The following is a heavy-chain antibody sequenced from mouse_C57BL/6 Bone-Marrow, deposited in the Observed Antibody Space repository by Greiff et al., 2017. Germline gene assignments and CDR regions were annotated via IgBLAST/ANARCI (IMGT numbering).Heavy chain of an antibody. CDR1: GFTFSDYY. CDR2: ISNGGGST. V-gene: IGHV5-12*01. J-gene: IGHJ3*01. D-gene: IGHD2-4*01. Sequence: EVMLVESGGGLVQPGGSLKLSCAASGFTFSDYYMYWVRQTPEQRLEWVAYISNGGGSTYYPDTVKGRFTISRYNAKNTLYLQMSRRKSEDTAMYYCARQGGIYYDYDGFAYWGQGTLVTVSA. CDR3: ARQGGIYYDYDGFAY.